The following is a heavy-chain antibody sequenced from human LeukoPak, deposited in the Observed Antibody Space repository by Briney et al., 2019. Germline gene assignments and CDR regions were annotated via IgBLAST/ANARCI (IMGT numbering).Heavy chain of an antibody. J-gene: IGHJ4*02. CDR2: IYYSGST. D-gene: IGHD3-10*01. V-gene: IGHV4-39*01. CDR1: GGSISSSSYY. Sequence: NPSETLSLTCTVSGGSISSSSYYWGWIRQPPGKGLEWIGSIYYSGSTYYNPSLKSRVTISVDTSKNQFSLKLSSVTAADTAVYYCARLFVVGLLWFGELPRGRFDYWGQGTLVTVSS. CDR3: ARLFVVGLLWFGELPRGRFDY.